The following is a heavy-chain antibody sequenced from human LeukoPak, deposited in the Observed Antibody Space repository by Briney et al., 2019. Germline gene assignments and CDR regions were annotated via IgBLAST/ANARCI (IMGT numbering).Heavy chain of an antibody. J-gene: IGHJ4*02. CDR1: GGTFSSYA. CDR2: IIPIFGTA. D-gene: IGHD3-10*01. V-gene: IGHV1-69*13. CDR3: ARDPYGSGSSDY. Sequence: SVTVSCKASGGTFSSYAISWVRQAPGQGLEWMGGIIPIFGTANYAQKFQGRVTITADESTSTAYMELSSLRSEDTAVYYCARDPYGSGSSDYWGQGTLVTVSS.